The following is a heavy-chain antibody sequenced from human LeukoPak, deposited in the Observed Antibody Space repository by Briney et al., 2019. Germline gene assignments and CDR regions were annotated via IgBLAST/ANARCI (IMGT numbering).Heavy chain of an antibody. CDR3: ARRGSSSWRPIGWFDP. J-gene: IGHJ5*02. V-gene: IGHV4-39*01. CDR2: IYYSGST. Sequence: PSETLSLTCTVSGGSISSSSYYWGWIRQPPGKGLEWIGSIYYSGSTYYNPSRKSRVNISVDTSKNQFSLKLSSVTAADTAVYYCARRGSSSWRPIGWFDPWGQGTLVTVSS. CDR1: GGSISSSSYY. D-gene: IGHD6-13*01.